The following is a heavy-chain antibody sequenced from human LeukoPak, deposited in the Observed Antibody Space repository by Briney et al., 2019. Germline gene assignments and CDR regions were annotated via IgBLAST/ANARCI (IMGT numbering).Heavy chain of an antibody. Sequence: VWSLRRYTVASDMTFRGNRIYWVRQAPGTGLGWIASIGATQTYIYYADSVKGRFTVSRDNSKNTLYLQMGSLRAEDMAVYYCARDQQAVAEGYGMDVWGQGTTVTVSS. CDR2: IGATQTYI. D-gene: IGHD6-19*01. CDR3: ARDQQAVAEGYGMDV. CDR1: DMTFRGNR. J-gene: IGHJ6*02. V-gene: IGHV3-21*01.